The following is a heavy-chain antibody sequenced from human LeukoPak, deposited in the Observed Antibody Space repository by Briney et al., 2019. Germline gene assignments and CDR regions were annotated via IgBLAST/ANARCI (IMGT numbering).Heavy chain of an antibody. V-gene: IGHV3-23*01. Sequence: GGSLRLSCAASGFTFSSYAMSWVRQAPGKGLEWVSAISGSGGSTYYADSVKGRFTLSRDNSKNTLYLQMNSLRAEDTAVYYCAKELLYGSGISMDYWGQGTLVTVSS. J-gene: IGHJ4*02. D-gene: IGHD3-10*01. CDR2: ISGSGGST. CDR3: AKELLYGSGISMDY. CDR1: GFTFSSYA.